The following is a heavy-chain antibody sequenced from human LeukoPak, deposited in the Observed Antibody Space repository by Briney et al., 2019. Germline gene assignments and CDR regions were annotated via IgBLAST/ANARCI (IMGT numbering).Heavy chain of an antibody. CDR3: ARQTATYFDY. V-gene: IGHV5-51*01. Sequence: GESLKISCKGSGDSFTNYWIAWVRQMPGKGLEWMGIIYPGDSDTRYSPSFQGQVTISADKSMSVAYLQLSSLKASDTAMYYCARQTATYFDYWGQGTLVTVSS. D-gene: IGHD1-26*01. CDR2: IYPGDSDT. CDR1: GDSFTNYW. J-gene: IGHJ4*02.